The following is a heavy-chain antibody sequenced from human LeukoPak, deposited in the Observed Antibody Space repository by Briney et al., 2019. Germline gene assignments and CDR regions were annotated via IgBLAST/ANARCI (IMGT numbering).Heavy chain of an antibody. CDR1: GSTFSSYE. J-gene: IGHJ4*02. D-gene: IGHD3-10*01. Sequence: GGSLRLSCAGSGSTFSSYEMNWVRQAPGKGLEWVSYISSSGSTRYYADSVKGRFTVSRDNAKNSLYLQMNSLRAEDTAVYYWAALWFRELSWGQGTLVTVSS. V-gene: IGHV3-48*03. CDR3: AALWFRELS. CDR2: ISSSGSTR.